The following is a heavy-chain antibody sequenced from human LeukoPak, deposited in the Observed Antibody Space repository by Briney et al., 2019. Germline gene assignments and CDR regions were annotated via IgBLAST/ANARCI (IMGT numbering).Heavy chain of an antibody. CDR2: IYYSGSI. CDR1: GASISSYY. CDR3: ARENPSGYYNRPIDY. Sequence: PSETLSLICTVSGASISSYYWSWIRQPPGKGLEWIGDIYYSGSIKYNPSLKSRVTMSVDTSKNQFSLKLSSVTAADTAIYYCARENPSGYYNRPIDYWGQGTLVTVSS. D-gene: IGHD3-22*01. J-gene: IGHJ4*02. V-gene: IGHV4-59*01.